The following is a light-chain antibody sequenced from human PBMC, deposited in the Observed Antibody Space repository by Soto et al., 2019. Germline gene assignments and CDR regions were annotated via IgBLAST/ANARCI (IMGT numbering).Light chain of an antibody. CDR2: GAS. CDR3: QQYGSSPRLT. J-gene: IGKJ4*01. V-gene: IGKV3-20*01. Sequence: PGERATLSCRASQSVSSSYLAWYQQKPGQAPRLLIYGASSRATGIPDRFSGSGSGTDFTLTISRLEPEDFAVYYCQQYGSSPRLTFGGGTKVEIK. CDR1: QSVSSSY.